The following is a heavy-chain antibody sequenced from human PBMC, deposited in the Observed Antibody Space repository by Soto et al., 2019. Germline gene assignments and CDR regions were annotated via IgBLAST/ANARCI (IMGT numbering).Heavy chain of an antibody. CDR1: GDSISSYY. J-gene: IGHJ4*02. CDR3: ARASYYYDRSGYHYSGFDH. Sequence: PSETLSLTCTVSGDSISSYYWSWIRQPPGKGLEWIGYIYYSGTTNYNPSLKSRVSISVDTSKSQFSLKLTSVTAADTAVYYCARASYYYDRSGYHYSGFDHWGQGTLVTVFS. D-gene: IGHD3-22*01. V-gene: IGHV4-59*01. CDR2: IYYSGTT.